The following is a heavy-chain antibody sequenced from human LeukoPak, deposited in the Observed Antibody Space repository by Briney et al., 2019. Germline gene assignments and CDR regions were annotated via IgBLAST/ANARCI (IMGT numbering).Heavy chain of an antibody. V-gene: IGHV7-4-1*02. D-gene: IGHD2-15*01. CDR1: GYTFTSRA. CDR2: INTNTGNP. J-gene: IGHJ4*02. Sequence: ASVKVSCKASGYTFTSRAINWVRQAPGQGLEWMGWINTNTGNPTFAQGFTGRFVFSLDTSVSTAYLQISSLKAEDTAMYYCARGGYPYLSTWYSDYWGQGTLVTVSS. CDR3: ARGGYPYLSTWYSDY.